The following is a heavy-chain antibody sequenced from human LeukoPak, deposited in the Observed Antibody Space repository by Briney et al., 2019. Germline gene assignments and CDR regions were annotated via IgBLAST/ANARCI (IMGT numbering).Heavy chain of an antibody. CDR3: AAMTSVTTGDY. CDR1: GFTFSSYE. CDR2: ISASSSYI. D-gene: IGHD4-11*01. V-gene: IGHV3-21*01. Sequence: GGSLRLSCAASGFTFSSYEMNWVRQAPGKGLEWVSSISASSSYIYYADSVKGRFTISRDNSKNTLYLQMNSLRAEDTAVYYCAAMTSVTTGDYWGQGTLVTVSS. J-gene: IGHJ4*02.